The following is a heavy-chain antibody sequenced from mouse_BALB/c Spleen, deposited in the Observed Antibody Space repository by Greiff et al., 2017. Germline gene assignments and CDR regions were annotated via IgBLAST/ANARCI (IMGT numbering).Heavy chain of an antibody. CDR3: ARDIGY. Sequence: EVKLQESGGGLVQPGGSLRLSCATSGFTFTDYYMSWVRQPPGKALEWLGFIRNKANGYTTEYSASVKGRFTISRDNSQSILYLQMNTLRAEDSATYYCARDIGYWGQGTLVTVSA. CDR2: IRNKANGYTT. V-gene: IGHV7-3*02. CDR1: GFTFTDYY. D-gene: IGHD3-3*01. J-gene: IGHJ3*01.